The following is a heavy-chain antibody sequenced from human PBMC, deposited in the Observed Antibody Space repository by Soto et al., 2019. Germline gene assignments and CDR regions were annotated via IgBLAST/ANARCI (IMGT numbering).Heavy chain of an antibody. Sequence: GGSLRLSCAASGFTFSSYSMNWVRQAPGKGLEWVSSISSSSSYIYYADSVKGRFTISRDNAKNSLYLQMNSLRAEDTAVYYCARESITGTDDFDYWGQGTLVTVSS. CDR2: ISSSSSYI. J-gene: IGHJ4*02. V-gene: IGHV3-21*01. CDR3: ARESITGTDDFDY. D-gene: IGHD1-20*01. CDR1: GFTFSSYS.